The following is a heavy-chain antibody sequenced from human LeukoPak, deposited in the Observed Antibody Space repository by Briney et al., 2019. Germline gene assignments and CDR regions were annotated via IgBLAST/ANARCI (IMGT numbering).Heavy chain of an antibody. J-gene: IGHJ5*02. Sequence: SVKVSCKASGGTFSSYAISWVRQAPGQGLEWMGGIIPIFGTANYAQKFQGKVTITADKSTSIVYMELSSLRSEDTAVYYCARIDCGGVCYSSRGWFDPWGQGTLVTVSS. D-gene: IGHD2-21*02. CDR1: GGTFSSYA. CDR3: ARIDCGGVCYSSRGWFDP. CDR2: IIPIFGTA. V-gene: IGHV1-69*06.